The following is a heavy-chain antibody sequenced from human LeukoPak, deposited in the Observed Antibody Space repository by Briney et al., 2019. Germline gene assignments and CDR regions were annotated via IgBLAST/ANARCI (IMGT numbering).Heavy chain of an antibody. D-gene: IGHD3-3*01. J-gene: IGHJ4*02. CDR3: ARGGITIFGVVPYDY. CDR2: ISSSSSTI. V-gene: IGHV3-48*01. Sequence: GGSLRLSCAASGFTFSSYSMNWVRQAPGKGLEWVSYISSSSSTIYYADSVKGRFTISRDKAKNSLYLQMNGLRAEDTAVYYCARGGITIFGVVPYDYWGQGTLVTVSS. CDR1: GFTFSSYS.